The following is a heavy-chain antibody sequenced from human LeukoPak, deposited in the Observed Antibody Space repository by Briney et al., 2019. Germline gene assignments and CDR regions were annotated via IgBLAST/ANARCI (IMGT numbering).Heavy chain of an antibody. D-gene: IGHD4-17*01. CDR2: ISSIGGST. CDR3: ARDRYGDKRTFDY. J-gene: IGHJ4*02. Sequence: GGSLRLSCSASGFTFSSYGMDWVRQAPGTGLEFVSAISSIGGSTYYADSVKGRFTISRDNAKNSLYLQMNSLRAEDTAVYYCARDRYGDKRTFDYWGQGTLVTVSS. V-gene: IGHV3-64*04. CDR1: GFTFSSYG.